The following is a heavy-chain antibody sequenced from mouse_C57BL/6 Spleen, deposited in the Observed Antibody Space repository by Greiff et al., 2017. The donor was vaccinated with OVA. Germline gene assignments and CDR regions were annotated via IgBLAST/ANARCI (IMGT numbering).Heavy chain of an antibody. CDR3: SVSSYYAMDY. CDR1: GYAFSSSW. Sequence: VQLKESGPELVKPGASVKISCKASGYAFSSSWMNWVKQRPGKGLEWIGRIYPGDGDTNYNGKFKGKATLTADKSSSTAYMQLSSLTSEDSAVYFCSVSSYYAMDYWGQGTSVTVSS. CDR2: IYPGDGDT. J-gene: IGHJ4*01. V-gene: IGHV1-82*01.